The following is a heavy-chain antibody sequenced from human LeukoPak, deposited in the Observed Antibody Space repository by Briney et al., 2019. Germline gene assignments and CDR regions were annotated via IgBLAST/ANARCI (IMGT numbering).Heavy chain of an antibody. J-gene: IGHJ4*02. Sequence: PSETLSLTCAVYGGSFSNYYWNWIRQPPGKGLEWLGEINHSGSTNFNPSLKSRVTISIDTSKNQFSLNLTSVTAADTAVYYCARGLSYDVLTGYWDYFDNWGQGTLVTVSS. D-gene: IGHD3-9*01. CDR1: GGSFSNYY. V-gene: IGHV4-34*01. CDR3: ARGLSYDVLTGYWDYFDN. CDR2: INHSGST.